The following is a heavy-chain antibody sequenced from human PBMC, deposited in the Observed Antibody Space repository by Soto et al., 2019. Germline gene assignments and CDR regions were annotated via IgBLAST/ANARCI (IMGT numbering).Heavy chain of an antibody. J-gene: IGHJ6*02. CDR2: TAVTGAR. V-gene: IGHV4-61*01. CDR1: GEAVGSGQSY. D-gene: IGHD3-10*01. CDR3: ARGRADSAGSSFGSRMDV. Sequence: QVQLQESGPGLVKPSETLSLLWFVSGEAVGSGQSYWNWVWQAPGKGLEWSGHTAVTGARKNSASIKSGVTVYVDLSKTQISLNMTLVPDADSATYFGARGRADSAGSSFGSRMDVWGQGTTVTVAS.